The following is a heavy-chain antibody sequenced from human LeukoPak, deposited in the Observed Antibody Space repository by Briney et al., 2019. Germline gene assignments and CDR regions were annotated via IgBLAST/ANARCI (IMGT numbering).Heavy chain of an antibody. V-gene: IGHV4-59*01. Sequence: PSETLSLTCTVSGGSISSYYWSWIRQPPGKGLESIGYIYYSGSTTYIPSLKSRVTISIDTSKNQFSLKLSSVTAADRAVYYCARLAPYSSSWYIDYWGQGTLVTVSS. CDR3: ARLAPYSSSWYIDY. D-gene: IGHD6-13*01. CDR2: IYYSGST. CDR1: GGSISSYY. J-gene: IGHJ4*02.